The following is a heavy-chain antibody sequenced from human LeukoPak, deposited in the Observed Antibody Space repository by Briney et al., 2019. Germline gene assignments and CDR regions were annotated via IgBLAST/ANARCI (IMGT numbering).Heavy chain of an antibody. D-gene: IGHD2-2*01. CDR2: ISSSSSYT. V-gene: IGHV3-11*03. Sequence: GGSLRLSCAASGFTFSDYYMSWIRQAPGKGLEGVSYISSSSSYTNYADSVKGRFTISRDNAKNSLYLQMNSLRAEDTAVYYCASFPYCSSTSCSSPWGQGTLVTVSS. CDR3: ASFPYCSSTSCSSP. CDR1: GFTFSDYY. J-gene: IGHJ5*02.